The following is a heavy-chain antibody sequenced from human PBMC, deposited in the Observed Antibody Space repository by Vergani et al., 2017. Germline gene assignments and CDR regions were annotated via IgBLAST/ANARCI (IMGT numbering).Heavy chain of an antibody. Sequence: QVKLVQSGAEVKKPGSSVKVSCKASGATFRSNTISWARQVPGQGLEWMGRIIPVLGKTKYAQDFQGRLTITADTSTSTAYMELTSLRSQDTAVYYCARDPRGYGGDPEDYYYGMDVWGQGTTVTVSS. CDR3: ARDPRGYGGDPEDYYYGMDV. J-gene: IGHJ6*02. D-gene: IGHD2-21*02. CDR1: GATFRSNT. CDR2: IIPVLGKT. V-gene: IGHV1-69*08.